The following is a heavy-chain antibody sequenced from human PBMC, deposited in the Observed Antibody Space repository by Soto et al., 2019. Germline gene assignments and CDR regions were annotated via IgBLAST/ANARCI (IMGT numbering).Heavy chain of an antibody. CDR2: IYYSVSI. J-gene: IGHJ4*02. CDR3: AKSLWDTSGWKTDY. Sequence: QVQLQESGPGLVKPSETLSLTCTVSGDSISSLYWSWIRQPPRRGLEWIGYIYYSVSINYNPSLKSRVTISVDPSKNQFSLRLSSVTAADTAVYYCAKSLWDTSGWKTDYWGQGTLVTVSS. D-gene: IGHD6-19*01. V-gene: IGHV4-59*01. CDR1: GDSISSLY.